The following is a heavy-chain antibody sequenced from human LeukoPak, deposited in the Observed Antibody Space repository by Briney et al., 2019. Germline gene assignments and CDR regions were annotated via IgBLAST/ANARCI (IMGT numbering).Heavy chain of an antibody. Sequence: ASVKVSCKASGYTFTSCGISWVRQAPGQGLEWMGWISAYNGNTNYAQKLQGRVTMTTDTSTSTAYMELRSLRSDDTAVYYCARDLHYYDSSGYYIFDYWGQGTLVTVSS. V-gene: IGHV1-18*01. CDR1: GYTFTSCG. CDR2: ISAYNGNT. CDR3: ARDLHYYDSSGYYIFDY. J-gene: IGHJ4*02. D-gene: IGHD3-22*01.